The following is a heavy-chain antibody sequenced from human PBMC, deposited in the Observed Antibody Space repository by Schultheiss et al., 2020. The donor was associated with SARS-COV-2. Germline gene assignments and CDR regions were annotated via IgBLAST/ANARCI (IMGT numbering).Heavy chain of an antibody. Sequence: GGSLRLSCAASGFTFSGYWIHWVRQAPGKGLVWVSAISGSGGSTYYADSVKGRFTISRDNSKNTLYLQMNSLRAEDTAVYYCARAAPSYGDLDYWGQGTLVTVSS. CDR1: GFTFSGYW. CDR3: ARAAPSYGDLDY. CDR2: ISGSGGST. D-gene: IGHD4-17*01. J-gene: IGHJ4*02. V-gene: IGHV3-23*01.